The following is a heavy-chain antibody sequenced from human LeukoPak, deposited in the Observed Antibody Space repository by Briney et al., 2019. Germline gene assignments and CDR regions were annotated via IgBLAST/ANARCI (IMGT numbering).Heavy chain of an antibody. V-gene: IGHV4-39*01. D-gene: IGHD1-26*01. CDR1: GGSISSSSYY. Sequence: SETLSLTCTVSGGSISSSSYYWGWIRQPPGKGLEWIGSIYYSGSTYYNPSLKSRVTISVGTSKNQFSLKLSSVTAADTAVYYCAKPSGSYDHFDYWGQGTLVTVSS. CDR2: IYYSGST. CDR3: AKPSGSYDHFDY. J-gene: IGHJ4*02.